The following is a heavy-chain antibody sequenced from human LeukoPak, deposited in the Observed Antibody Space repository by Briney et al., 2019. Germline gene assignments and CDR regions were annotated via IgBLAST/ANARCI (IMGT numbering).Heavy chain of an antibody. J-gene: IGHJ3*02. V-gene: IGHV4-34*01. CDR3: ARSNYVWGSYRPRQSDAFDI. CDR2: INHSGST. Sequence: PSETLSPTCAVYGGSFSGYYWSWIRQPPGKGLEWIGEINHSGSTKYNTSLKGRVTMPVDTSKNQFSLKLASLTAADTAVYYCARSNYVWGSYRPRQSDAFDIWGQGTMVTDCS. CDR1: GGSFSGYY. D-gene: IGHD3-16*02.